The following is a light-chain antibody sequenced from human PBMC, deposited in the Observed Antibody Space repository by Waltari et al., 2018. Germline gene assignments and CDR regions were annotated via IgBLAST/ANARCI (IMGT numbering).Light chain of an antibody. CDR3: QQFKSFLFT. Sequence: DIQLTQSQSFLSASVGDRVTLTCRASQGTNNYLAWYQQKPVKAPNLLIYGTSTLQSGVPSRFSGSQSGTEFTLTISSLQPEDFATYYCQQFKSFLFTFGQGTRLDIK. CDR1: QGTNNY. CDR2: GTS. V-gene: IGKV1-9*01. J-gene: IGKJ5*01.